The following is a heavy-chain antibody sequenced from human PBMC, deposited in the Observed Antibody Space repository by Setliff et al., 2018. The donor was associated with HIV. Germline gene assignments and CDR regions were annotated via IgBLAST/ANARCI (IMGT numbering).Heavy chain of an antibody. D-gene: IGHD3-22*01. CDR2: IYTSGST. V-gene: IGHV4-4*08. J-gene: IGHJ4*02. Sequence: SETLSLTCTVSGGSISSYYWSWIRQPPGKGLEWIGYIYTSGSTNYNPSLKSRVTISVDTSKNQFSLKLSSVTAADTAVYYCARGSYYYDSSGYYYYFDYWGRGTLVTVSS. CDR1: GGSISSYY. CDR3: ARGSYYYDSSGYYYYFDY.